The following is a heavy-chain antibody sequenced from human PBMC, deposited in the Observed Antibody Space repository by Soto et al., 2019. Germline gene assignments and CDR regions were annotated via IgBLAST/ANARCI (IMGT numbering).Heavy chain of an antibody. V-gene: IGHV3-74*03. CDR3: ARDSSDSSGYPDY. CDR2: MTGDGRTT. J-gene: IGHJ4*02. D-gene: IGHD3-22*01. CDR1: GFAFFDSW. Sequence: WGSLRLSCAASGFAFFDSWIHLFRQPPFKGPEWVSRMTGDGRTTQYADSVKGRFTASRDNAKSTLYLQMNSLRAEDTAVYYCARDSSDSSGYPDYWGQGTLVTVSS.